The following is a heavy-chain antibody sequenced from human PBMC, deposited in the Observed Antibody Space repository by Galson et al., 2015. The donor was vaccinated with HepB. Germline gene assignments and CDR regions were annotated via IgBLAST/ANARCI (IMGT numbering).Heavy chain of an antibody. J-gene: IGHJ4*02. CDR2: IIPIFGTT. V-gene: IGHV1-69*06. CDR3: ARAVPESFDFWSGYSHFDS. Sequence: SVKVSCKASGYTFSNYDITWVRQVPGQGLEWMGGIIPIFGTTNYAQKFQGRVTLIADKSTSTAYMELSSLTSEDTAVYFCARAVPESFDFWSGYSHFDSWGQGTVVTFSS. CDR1: GYTFSNYD. D-gene: IGHD3-3*01.